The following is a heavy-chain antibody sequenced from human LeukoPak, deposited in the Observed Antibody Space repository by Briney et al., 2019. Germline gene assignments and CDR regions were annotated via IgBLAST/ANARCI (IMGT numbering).Heavy chain of an antibody. D-gene: IGHD3-9*01. V-gene: IGHV3-48*03. CDR2: ISSSGSNI. CDR3: ARTAFDWSQVGGNWFDP. Sequence: PGGSLRLSCAASGFTFSSYSLNWVRQAPGKGREWISYISSSGSNIDYADSVKGRFTISRDNGKNSLFLQMNSLRVEDTAVYYCARTAFDWSQVGGNWFDPWGQGTLVTVSS. J-gene: IGHJ5*02. CDR1: GFTFSSYS.